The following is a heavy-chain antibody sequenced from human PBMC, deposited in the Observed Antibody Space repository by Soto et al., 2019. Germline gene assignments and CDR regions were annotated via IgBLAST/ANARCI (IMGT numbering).Heavy chain of an antibody. CDR1: GYRFTTYW. D-gene: IGHD2-2*01. CDR3: ARQYCISTSCYVGSDF. CDR2: IYPGDSDT. J-gene: IGHJ4*02. Sequence: GESLKISCKGSGYRFTTYWIGWVRQMPGKGLEWMGIIYPGDSDTRYSPSFQGQVTISADKSISTAYLQWSSLKASDTAMYYCARQYCISTSCYVGSDFWGQGTLVTVS. V-gene: IGHV5-51*01.